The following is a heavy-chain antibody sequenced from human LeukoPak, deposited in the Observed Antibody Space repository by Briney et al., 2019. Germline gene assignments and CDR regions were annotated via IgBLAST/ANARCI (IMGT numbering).Heavy chain of an antibody. CDR1: GGTFSNYA. V-gene: IGHV1-69*13. CDR2: IIPSFGTA. J-gene: IGHJ3*02. Sequence: SVKVSCKASGGTFSNYAISWVRQAPGQGLEWMGGIIPSFGTANYAHKFQGRVTITADESTSTPYMELSSLRAEDTAVYYCAIPLDTGMGTDAFDIWGQGTMVTVSS. D-gene: IGHD5-18*01. CDR3: AIPLDTGMGTDAFDI.